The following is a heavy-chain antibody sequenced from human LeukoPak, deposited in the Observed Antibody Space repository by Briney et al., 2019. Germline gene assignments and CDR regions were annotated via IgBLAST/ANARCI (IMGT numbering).Heavy chain of an antibody. J-gene: IGHJ4*02. CDR3: ARGPGAWTNEGFDY. CDR1: GGSFSDYY. Sequence: PSETLSLTCAVYGGSFSDYYWSWIRQPPGKGLEWIGEINHSRSTNYNPSLKSRVAISVDTSKNQFSLKLSSVTAADTAVYYCARGPGAWTNEGFDYWGQGTLVTVSS. V-gene: IGHV4-34*01. CDR2: INHSRST. D-gene: IGHD1-1*01.